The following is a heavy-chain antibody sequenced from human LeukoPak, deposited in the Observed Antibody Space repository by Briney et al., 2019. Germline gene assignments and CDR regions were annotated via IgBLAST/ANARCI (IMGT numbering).Heavy chain of an antibody. J-gene: IGHJ5*02. V-gene: IGHV1-8*03. CDR1: GYTFTSYD. CDR3: ARGRDWLRWFDP. CDR2: MNPNSGNT. D-gene: IGHD3/OR15-3a*01. Sequence: GASVKVSCKASGYTFTSYDINWVRQAPGQGLEWLGWMNPNSGNTGYAQKFQGGVTITRNTSISTAYMELSSLTSDDTAVYYCARGRDWLRWFDPWGQGTLVTVSS.